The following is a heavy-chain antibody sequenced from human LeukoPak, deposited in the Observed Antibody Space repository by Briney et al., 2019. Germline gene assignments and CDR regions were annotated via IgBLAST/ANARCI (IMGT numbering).Heavy chain of an antibody. V-gene: IGHV3-23*01. J-gene: IGHJ5*02. CDR1: GFTFSNYA. D-gene: IGHD2-2*01. CDR3: AKARSTSWEIWFDP. CDR2: ISGSGGST. Sequence: GGSLRLSCAASGFTFSNYAMSWVRQAPGKGLEWVSTISGSGGSTYYADSVKGRSTISRDNSKNTLYLQMNSLRAGDTAVYYCAKARSTSWEIWFDPWGQGTLVTVSS.